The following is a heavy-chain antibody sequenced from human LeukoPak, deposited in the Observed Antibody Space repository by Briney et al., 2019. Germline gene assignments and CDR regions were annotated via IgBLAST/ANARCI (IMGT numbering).Heavy chain of an antibody. J-gene: IGHJ6*03. CDR3: AREAPGIAVAGTGSDYYYMDV. CDR1: GFTFSSYE. CDR2: ISSSGTTI. V-gene: IGHV3-48*03. D-gene: IGHD6-19*01. Sequence: SGGSLRLSCAASGFTFSSYEMNWVRQAPGKGLEWVSYISSSGTTIYYADSVKGRFTISRDNAKNSLYLQMNSLRAEDTAVYYCAREAPGIAVAGTGSDYYYMDVWGKGTTVTISS.